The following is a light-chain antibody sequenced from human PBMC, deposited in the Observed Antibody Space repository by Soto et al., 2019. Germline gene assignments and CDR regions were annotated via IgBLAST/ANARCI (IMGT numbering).Light chain of an antibody. CDR3: QQRSSWPRIT. CDR2: GAS. Sequence: EIVLTQSPATLSLSPGERATLSCRASQSVAYTYLAWFQQKPVQAPRLLIYGASNRATGIPDRFSGSGSGTDFTLTISRLEPEDFAVYYCQQRSSWPRITFGQGTRLEIK. CDR1: QSVAYTY. J-gene: IGKJ5*01. V-gene: IGKV3D-20*02.